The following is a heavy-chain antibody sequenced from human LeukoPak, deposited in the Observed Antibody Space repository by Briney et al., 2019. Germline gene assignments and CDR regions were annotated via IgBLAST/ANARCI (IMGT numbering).Heavy chain of an antibody. D-gene: IGHD2-2*02. CDR1: GFTFSSYA. J-gene: IGHJ4*02. Sequence: PGGSLRLSCAASGFTFSSYAMSWVRQAPGKGLEGVSTINSHGDSTYYADSVKGRFTISRSNSRNTLYLQMSTLRAEDTAVYYCATSSTLIVVVPTAIRDYWGQGTLVTVSS. CDR2: INSHGDST. V-gene: IGHV3-23*01. CDR3: ATSSTLIVVVPTAIRDY.